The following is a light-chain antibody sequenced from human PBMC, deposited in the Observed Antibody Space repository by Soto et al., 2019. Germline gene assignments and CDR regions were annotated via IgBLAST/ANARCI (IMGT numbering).Light chain of an antibody. Sequence: QSVLTQPPSASGTPGQRVTISCSGSSSNIGSNTVNWYQQLPGTAPKLLSYSNNQRPSGVPDRFSGSKSGTSASLAISGLRSEDEADYYCAAWDDSLNGFWVFGGGTKLTVL. CDR2: SNN. CDR3: AAWDDSLNGFWV. J-gene: IGLJ3*02. V-gene: IGLV1-44*01. CDR1: SSNIGSNT.